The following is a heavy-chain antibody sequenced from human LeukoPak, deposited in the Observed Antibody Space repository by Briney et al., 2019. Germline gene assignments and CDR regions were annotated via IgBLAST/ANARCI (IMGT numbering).Heavy chain of an antibody. Sequence: GESLKISCKGSGYSFTSYWIGWVRQMPGKGLEWMGIIYPGDSDTRYSPSFQGQVTISADKSISTAYLQWSSLKASDTAMHYCATLGGDNWNYVGPYYFDYWGQGTLVTVSS. CDR1: GYSFTSYW. J-gene: IGHJ4*02. CDR2: IYPGDSDT. D-gene: IGHD1-7*01. V-gene: IGHV5-51*01. CDR3: ATLGGDNWNYVGPYYFDY.